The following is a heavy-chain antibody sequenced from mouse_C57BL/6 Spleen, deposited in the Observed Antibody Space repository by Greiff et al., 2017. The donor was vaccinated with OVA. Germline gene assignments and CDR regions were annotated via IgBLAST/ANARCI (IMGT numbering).Heavy chain of an antibody. D-gene: IGHD2-1*01. Sequence: QVQLQQSGAELVRPGASVTLSCKASGYTFTDYEMHWVKQTPVHGLEWIGAIDPETGGTAYHQKFKGKAILTADKSSSTAYMELRSLTSEDSAVYYCSRGDIYYGNYGGVDYWGQGTSVTVSS. J-gene: IGHJ4*01. CDR1: GYTFTDYE. CDR2: IDPETGGT. V-gene: IGHV1-15*01. CDR3: SRGDIYYGNYGGVDY.